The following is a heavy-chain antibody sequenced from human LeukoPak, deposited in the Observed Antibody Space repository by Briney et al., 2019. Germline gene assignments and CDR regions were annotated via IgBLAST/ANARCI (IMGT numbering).Heavy chain of an antibody. CDR3: ARKYCSTTSCSYGFDI. V-gene: IGHV4-59*12. D-gene: IGHD2-2*01. CDR2: IYYSGST. Sequence: SETLSLTCTVSGGSISSYYWSWIRQPPGKGLEWIGYIYYSGSTNYNPSLKSRVTISVDTSKNQFSLKLTSVTAADTAVYFCARKYCSTTSCSYGFDIWGRGTMVTVSS. CDR1: GGSISSYY. J-gene: IGHJ3*02.